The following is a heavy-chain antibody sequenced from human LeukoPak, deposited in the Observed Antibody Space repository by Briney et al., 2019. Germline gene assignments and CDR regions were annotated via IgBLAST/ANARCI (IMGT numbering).Heavy chain of an antibody. J-gene: IGHJ4*02. D-gene: IGHD5-12*01. CDR2: INPSGGST. V-gene: IGHV1-46*01. Sequence: GASVKVSCKAFGYSFTNYYVHWVRQAPGQGLEWMGEINPSGGSTSYAQKFQGRITVTRDTYTNTVYMDLSSLRSEDTAMYYCARGAPTTRIGAGRFDYWGQGSLLTVAS. CDR3: ARGAPTTRIGAGRFDY. CDR1: GYSFTNYY.